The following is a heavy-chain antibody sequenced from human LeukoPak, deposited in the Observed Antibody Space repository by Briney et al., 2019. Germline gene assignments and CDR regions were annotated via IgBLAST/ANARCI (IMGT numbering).Heavy chain of an antibody. J-gene: IGHJ4*02. CDR2: IYSRGGT. CDR3: ARDPPGIAASGTYY. V-gene: IGHV3-53*01. Sequence: GGSLRLSCAVSGFSVSNNYMSWVRQAPGKGLEWVSLIYSRGGTSYADSVKGRFTISRDSSKNTLFLQMNSLRVEDTAVYYCARDPPGIAASGTYYWGQGTLVTVSS. CDR1: GFSVSNNY. D-gene: IGHD6-13*01.